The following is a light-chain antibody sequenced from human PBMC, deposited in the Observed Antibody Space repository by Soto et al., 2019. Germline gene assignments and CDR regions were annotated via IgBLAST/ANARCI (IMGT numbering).Light chain of an antibody. J-gene: IGKJ1*01. CDR3: QQYGSSGT. Sequence: EIVWTQAPGTLSLSTGERDTRSCRASQSVSHKYLAWYQQKPGQAPRLLIYGASNRATGIPDRFSGSGSGTDFTRTISRLEHEDFAVYYCQQYGSSGTFGQGNKVEI. CDR1: QSVSHKY. CDR2: GAS. V-gene: IGKV3-20*01.